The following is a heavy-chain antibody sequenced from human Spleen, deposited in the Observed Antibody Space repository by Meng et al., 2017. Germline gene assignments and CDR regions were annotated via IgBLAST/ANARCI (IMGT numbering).Heavy chain of an antibody. D-gene: IGHD3-3*01. CDR1: GGSVSSGSYY. Sequence: VKLQESGPGLVRPSETLSLTCTVSGGSVSSGSYYWSWIRQPPGKGLEWIGYIYYSGSTNYNPSLKSRVTISVDTSKNQFSLKLSSVTAADTAVYYCARNDFWSGYFDYWGQGTLVTVSS. V-gene: IGHV4-61*01. CDR2: IYYSGST. CDR3: ARNDFWSGYFDY. J-gene: IGHJ4*02.